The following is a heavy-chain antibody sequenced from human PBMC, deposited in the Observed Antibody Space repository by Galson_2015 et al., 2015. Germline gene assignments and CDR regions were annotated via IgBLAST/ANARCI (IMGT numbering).Heavy chain of an antibody. D-gene: IGHD3-10*01. V-gene: IGHV5-51*01. CDR2: IYPGDSDT. J-gene: IGHJ5*02. Sequence: QSGAEVKKPGESLKISCKGSGYSFTSYWIGWVRQMPGKGLEWMGIIYPGDSDTRYSPSFQGQVTISADKSISTAYLQWSGLKASDTAIYYCARSEITMVRGVMGWFDPWGQGTLVTVSS. CDR3: ARSEITMVRGVMGWFDP. CDR1: GYSFTSYW.